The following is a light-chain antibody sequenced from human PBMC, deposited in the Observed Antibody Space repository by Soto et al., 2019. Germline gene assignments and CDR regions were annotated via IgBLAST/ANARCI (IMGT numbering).Light chain of an antibody. Sequence: EIVMTQSPATLSMSPGERATLSCRASQSVDSSYFAWYQQRPGQAPRLLIYGASTRASGIPARFSGSGSGTEFTLTISSLQSEDFAVYYRQQYNNWPMTFGQGTKVDIK. V-gene: IGKV3-15*01. J-gene: IGKJ1*01. CDR2: GAS. CDR1: QSVDSSY. CDR3: QQYNNWPMT.